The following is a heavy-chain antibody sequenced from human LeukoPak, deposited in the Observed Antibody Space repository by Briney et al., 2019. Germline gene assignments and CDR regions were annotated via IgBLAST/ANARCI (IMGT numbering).Heavy chain of an antibody. V-gene: IGHV4-59*01. J-gene: IGHJ6*03. CDR3: ARETSQKGAHYMDV. Sequence: GSLRLSCAASGFTFSSYAMSWVRQPPGKGLKWIGNIYYSGYTTYSPSLRSRVTISVDTSKNQFSLKLSSVTAADTAVYYCARETSQKGAHYMDVWGRGTTITISS. D-gene: IGHD3-16*01. CDR1: GFTFSSYA. CDR2: IYYSGYT.